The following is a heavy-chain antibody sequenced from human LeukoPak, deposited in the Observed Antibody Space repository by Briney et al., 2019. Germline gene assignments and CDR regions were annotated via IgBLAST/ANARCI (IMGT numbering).Heavy chain of an antibody. CDR2: INPNSGGT. D-gene: IGHD6-13*01. V-gene: IGHV1-2*02. Sequence: GASVTVSCKASGYTFTGYYMHWVRQAPGQGLEWMGWINPNSGGTNYAQKFQGRVTMTRDTSISTAYMELSRLRSDDTAVYYCARDYSIAAAGLGLDYWGQGTLVTVSS. CDR3: ARDYSIAAAGLGLDY. CDR1: GYTFTGYY. J-gene: IGHJ4*02.